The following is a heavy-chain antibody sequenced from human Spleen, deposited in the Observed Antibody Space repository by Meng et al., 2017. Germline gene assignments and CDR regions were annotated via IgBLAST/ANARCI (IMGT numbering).Heavy chain of an antibody. CDR1: GYTFPDYW. J-gene: IGHJ4*02. CDR3: ASGSPALDY. Sequence: QVHLLQSWAEVKKPGASVKVSCNASGYTFPDYWLHWVRRAPGQSLEWMGWMNPNSGNTGYAQKFQGRVTITRNTSISTAYMELNSLRFEDTAVYYCASGSPALDYWGQGTLVTVSS. CDR2: MNPNSGNT. V-gene: IGHV1-8*03.